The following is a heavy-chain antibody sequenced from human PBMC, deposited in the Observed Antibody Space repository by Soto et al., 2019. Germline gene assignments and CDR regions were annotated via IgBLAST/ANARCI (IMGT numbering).Heavy chain of an antibody. CDR2: ISGSGGST. V-gene: IGHV3-23*01. CDR1: GFTFSSYA. J-gene: IGHJ4*02. D-gene: IGHD3-10*01. Sequence: EVQLLESGGGLVQPGGSLRLSCAASGFTFSSYAMSWVRQAPGKGLEWVSAISGSGGSTYYADSVKGRFTISRDNSNNTLYLQMNSLSAEGTAVYYCAKVSPLQLLWFGEGGQGTLVTVSS. CDR3: AKVSPLQLLWFGE.